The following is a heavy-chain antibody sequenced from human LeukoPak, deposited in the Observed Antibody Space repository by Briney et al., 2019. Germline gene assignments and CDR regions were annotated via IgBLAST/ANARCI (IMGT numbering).Heavy chain of an antibody. V-gene: IGHV4-39*07. CDR2: INYSGST. CDR1: GGSINSSSYY. D-gene: IGHD3-10*01. J-gene: IGHJ4*02. CDR3: ARGDGSGVDY. Sequence: SETLSLTCTVSGGSINSSSYYWGWIRQRPGKGLDWIGSINYSGSTYYNPSLKSGVTISVDRSKNQSSLKLSSVTAADTAVYYCARGDGSGVDYWGQGTLVTVSS.